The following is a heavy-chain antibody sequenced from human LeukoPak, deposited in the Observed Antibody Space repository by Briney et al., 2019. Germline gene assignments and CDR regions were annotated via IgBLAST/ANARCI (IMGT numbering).Heavy chain of an antibody. Sequence: ASVKVSCKASGYTFTSYGISWVRQAPGQGLEWMGWISAYNGNTNYAQKLQGRATMTTDTSTSTAYMELRSLRSDDTAVYYCARDQYRYCSGGSCYLFDYWGQGTLVTVSS. D-gene: IGHD2-15*01. J-gene: IGHJ4*02. CDR3: ARDQYRYCSGGSCYLFDY. V-gene: IGHV1-18*01. CDR1: GYTFTSYG. CDR2: ISAYNGNT.